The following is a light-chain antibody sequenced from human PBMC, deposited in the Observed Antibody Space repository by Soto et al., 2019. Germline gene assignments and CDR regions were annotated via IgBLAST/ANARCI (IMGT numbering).Light chain of an antibody. CDR3: SSYTTNNAHV. Sequence: QSVLTQPASVSASPGQSISISCTGTSNDIGAFDYVSWYQQHPGKAPKLIIFEVFNRPSGVSTRFSGSKSGSTASLNISGLQAEDEADYFCSSYTTNNAHVFGGGTKLTVL. J-gene: IGLJ2*01. V-gene: IGLV2-14*01. CDR1: SNDIGAFDY. CDR2: EVF.